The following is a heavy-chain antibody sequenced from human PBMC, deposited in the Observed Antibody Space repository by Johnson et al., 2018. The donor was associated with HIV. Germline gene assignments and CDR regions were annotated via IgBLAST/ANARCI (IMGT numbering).Heavy chain of an antibody. CDR1: GFTFSDYY. Sequence: VQLVESGGGVVQPGGSLRLSCAATGFTFSDYYMTWIRQSTERGLEWVSAIGTAGDTYYPGSVKGRFTISRENAKNSLYLQLNSLRAEDTAVYYCARKGLVWFGWAFDIWGQGTMVTVSS. V-gene: IGHV3-13*01. D-gene: IGHD3-10*01. CDR3: ARKGLVWFGWAFDI. J-gene: IGHJ3*02. CDR2: IGTAGDT.